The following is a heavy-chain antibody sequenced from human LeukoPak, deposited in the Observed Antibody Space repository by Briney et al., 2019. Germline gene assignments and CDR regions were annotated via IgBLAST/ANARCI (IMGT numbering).Heavy chain of an antibody. CDR1: GGSITSSSYY. Sequence: SETLSLTCTVSGGSITSSSYYWGWIRQPPGKGLEWIGTIYYSGSTYYNPSLKSRVTISVDTSKNQFSLKVSSVTAADTAVYYCARDPKAYDSSGPLDYWGQGTLVTVSS. CDR3: ARDPKAYDSSGPLDY. D-gene: IGHD3-22*01. J-gene: IGHJ4*02. V-gene: IGHV4-39*07. CDR2: IYYSGST.